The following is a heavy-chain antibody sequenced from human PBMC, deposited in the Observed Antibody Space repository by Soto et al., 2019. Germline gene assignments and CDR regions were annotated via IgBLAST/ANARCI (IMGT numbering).Heavy chain of an antibody. CDR3: VRFWPPPDYNILTVYSDAFDY. D-gene: IGHD3-9*01. V-gene: IGHV3-48*01. CDR1: GFTFSSYS. Sequence: PGGSLRLSCAASGFTFSSYSMNWVRQAPGKGLEWVSYISSSSSTIYYADSVKGRFTISRDNAKNSLYLQMNSLRAEDTAVYYCVRFWPPPDYNILTVYSDAFDYWGRGILVTVSS. J-gene: IGHJ4*02. CDR2: ISSSSSTI.